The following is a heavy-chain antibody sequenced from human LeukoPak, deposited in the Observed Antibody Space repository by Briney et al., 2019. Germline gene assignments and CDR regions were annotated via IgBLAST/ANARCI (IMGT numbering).Heavy chain of an antibody. V-gene: IGHV1-2*04. CDR2: INPNSGGT. CDR3: ARADIRVGRPNYGMDV. D-gene: IGHD2-15*01. CDR1: GYTFTGYY. J-gene: IGHJ6*04. Sequence: GASVKVSCKASGYTFTGYYMHWVRQAPGQGLEWMGWINPNSGGTNYAQKFQGWVTMTRDTSISTAYMELSRLRSDDTAVYHCARADIRVGRPNYGMDVWAKGTTVTVAS.